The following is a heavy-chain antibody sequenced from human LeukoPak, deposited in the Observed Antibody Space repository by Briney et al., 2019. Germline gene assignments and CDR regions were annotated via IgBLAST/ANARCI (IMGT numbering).Heavy chain of an antibody. D-gene: IGHD2-15*01. J-gene: IGHJ5*02. CDR2: IYPGDSDT. CDR3: ARPLPSGYCSGGSCLDP. V-gene: IGHV5-51*01. Sequence: GESLKISCKGSGYSFISYWIGWVRQMPGKGLEWMGIIYPGDSDTRYSPSFQGQVTISADKSISTAYLQWSSLKASDTAMYYCARPLPSGYCSGGSCLDPWGQGTLVTVSS. CDR1: GYSFISYW.